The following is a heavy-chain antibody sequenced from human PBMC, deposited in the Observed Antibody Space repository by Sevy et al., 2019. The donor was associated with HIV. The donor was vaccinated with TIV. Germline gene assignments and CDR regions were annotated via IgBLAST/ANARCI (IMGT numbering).Heavy chain of an antibody. D-gene: IGHD6-13*01. CDR3: ARATLIAATDAKRPNDP. CDR2: INPNNCDT. Sequence: ASVKVSCKASGYTFTGYYMHWLRQAPGQGLEWLGWINPNNCDTHYAQKFQDRVTMTRDTSISTAYMELSRLTSDDTAVYYCARATLIAATDAKRPNDPWGQGTLVTVSS. V-gene: IGHV1-2*02. CDR1: GYTFTGYY. J-gene: IGHJ5*02.